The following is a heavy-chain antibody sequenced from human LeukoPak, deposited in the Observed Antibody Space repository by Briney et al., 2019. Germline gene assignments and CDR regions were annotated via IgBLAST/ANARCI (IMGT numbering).Heavy chain of an antibody. CDR1: GFTFSSYA. V-gene: IGHV3-30*14. CDR3: AKDSPQFAAIIDY. Sequence: GGSLRLSCAASGFTFSSYAMHWVRQAPGKGLEWVAVISYDGSNKYYADSVKGRFTISRDNSKNTLYLQMNSLRAEDTAVYYCAKDSPQFAAIIDYWGQGTLVTVSS. CDR2: ISYDGSNK. J-gene: IGHJ4*02. D-gene: IGHD2-2*01.